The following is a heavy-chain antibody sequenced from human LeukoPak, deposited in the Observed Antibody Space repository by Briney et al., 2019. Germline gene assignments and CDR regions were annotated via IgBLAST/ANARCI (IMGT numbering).Heavy chain of an antibody. Sequence: GGSLRLSCAASGFTFSSYEMNWVRQAPGKGLEWVSYISSSSSTIYYADSVKGRFTISRDNAKNSLYLQMNSLRAEDTAVYYCARGAAVVYYYYYYMDVWGKGTTVTVSS. D-gene: IGHD6-19*01. CDR1: GFTFSSYE. J-gene: IGHJ6*03. CDR2: ISSSSSTI. V-gene: IGHV3-48*03. CDR3: ARGAAVVYYYYYYMDV.